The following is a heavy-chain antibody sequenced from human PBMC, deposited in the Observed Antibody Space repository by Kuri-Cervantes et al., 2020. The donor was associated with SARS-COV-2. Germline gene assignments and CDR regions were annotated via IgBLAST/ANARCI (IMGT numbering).Heavy chain of an antibody. CDR1: GFTFSSYA. CDR2: ISGSGGST. J-gene: IGHJ4*02. V-gene: IGHV3-23*01. D-gene: IGHD3-10*01. CDR3: ARDQAYYYGSGSYYFDY. Sequence: GESLKISCAASGFTFSSYAMSWVRQAPGKGLEWVSAISGSGGSTYYADSVKGRFTISRDNAKNSLYLQMNSLRAEDTAMYYCARDQAYYYGSGSYYFDYWGQGTLVTVSS.